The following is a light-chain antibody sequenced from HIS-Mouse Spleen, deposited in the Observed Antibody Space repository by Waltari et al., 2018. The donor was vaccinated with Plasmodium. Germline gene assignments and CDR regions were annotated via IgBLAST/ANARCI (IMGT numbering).Light chain of an antibody. Sequence: EIVMTQSPATLSLSPGERATLSCRASQSVSSYLAWYQPKPGQAPRLLLYDASNRATGSPARFSGSGSGTDFTLTSSSLEPEDFAVYYCQQRSNWPRVLTFGGGTKVEIK. CDR2: DAS. J-gene: IGKJ4*01. CDR1: QSVSSY. V-gene: IGKV3-11*01. CDR3: QQRSNWPRVLT.